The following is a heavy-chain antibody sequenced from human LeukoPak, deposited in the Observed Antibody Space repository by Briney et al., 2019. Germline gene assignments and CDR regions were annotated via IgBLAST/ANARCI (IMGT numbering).Heavy chain of an antibody. CDR2: INPNNGGT. V-gene: IGHV1-2*04. D-gene: IGHD4-17*01. Sequence: ASVKVSCKASGYTFTGYYMHWVRQAPGQGLEWMGWINPNNGGTNYAQKFQGWVTMTRDTSISTAYMELSRLRSDDTAVYYCARGATVTTWVSYYYGMDVWGKGTTVTVSS. CDR1: GYTFTGYY. J-gene: IGHJ6*04. CDR3: ARGATVTTWVSYYYGMDV.